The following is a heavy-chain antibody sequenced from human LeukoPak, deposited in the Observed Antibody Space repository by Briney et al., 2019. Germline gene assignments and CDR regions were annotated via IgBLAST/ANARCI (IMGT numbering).Heavy chain of an antibody. CDR3: ARSLWFGEVFGAFDI. D-gene: IGHD3-10*01. V-gene: IGHV4-59*01. J-gene: IGHJ3*02. CDR1: GGSISSYY. CDR2: IYYSGNT. Sequence: SETLSLTCTVSGGSISSYYWSWIRQPPGKGLEWIGYIYYSGNTNYNPSLKSRVTISLDMSKNQFSLRLSSVTAADTAVYYCARSLWFGEVFGAFDIWGQGTMVTVSS.